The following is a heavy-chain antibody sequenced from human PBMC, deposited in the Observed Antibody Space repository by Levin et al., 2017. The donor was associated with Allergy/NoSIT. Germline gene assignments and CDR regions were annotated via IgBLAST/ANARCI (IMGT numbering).Heavy chain of an antibody. Sequence: GGSLRLSCAASGFTFTSYVMSWVRQAPGKGLEWVSAISGSGDSTYYTDSVKGRFTLSRDNSKNTVFLQMDGLRAEDTAIYYGARRACRSVSCHYCSYWGQGTLVTVSS. V-gene: IGHV3-23*01. CDR2: ISGSGDST. CDR3: ARRACRSVSCHYCSY. CDR1: GFTFTSYV. D-gene: IGHD3-10*01. J-gene: IGHJ4*02.